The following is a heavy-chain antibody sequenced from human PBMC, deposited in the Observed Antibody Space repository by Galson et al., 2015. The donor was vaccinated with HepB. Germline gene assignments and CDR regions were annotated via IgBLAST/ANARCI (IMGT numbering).Heavy chain of an antibody. CDR1: GFTFSSYS. Sequence: SLRLSCAASGFTFSSYSMSWVRQAPGKGLEWVSSISTSGTYMYYADSLKGRFTISRDNTKNSLYLQLDALRAEDTAVYYCARAPTAIEQGQTMPFDVWGQGTMVIVSS. V-gene: IGHV3-21*01. CDR2: ISTSGTYM. J-gene: IGHJ3*01. D-gene: IGHD2-2*02. CDR3: ARAPTAIEQGQTMPFDV.